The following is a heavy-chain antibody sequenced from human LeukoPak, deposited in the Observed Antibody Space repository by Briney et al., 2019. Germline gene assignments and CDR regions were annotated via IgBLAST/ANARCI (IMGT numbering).Heavy chain of an antibody. CDR2: ISWNSGSI. CDR1: GFTFDDYA. D-gene: IGHD2-2*01. V-gene: IGHV3-9*01. Sequence: GRSLRLSCAASGFTFDDYAMHWVRQAPGKGLEWVSGISWNSGSIGYADSVKGRFTISRDNAKNSLYLQMNSLRAEDTALYYCAKDRLSGLPGESFDYWGQGTLVTVSS. CDR3: AKDRLSGLPGESFDY. J-gene: IGHJ4*02.